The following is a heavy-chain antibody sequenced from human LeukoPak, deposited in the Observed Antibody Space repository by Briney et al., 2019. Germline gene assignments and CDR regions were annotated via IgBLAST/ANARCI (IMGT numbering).Heavy chain of an antibody. CDR3: ASHLRVQLAFDI. CDR1: GYTFTGYY. V-gene: IGHV1-2*02. D-gene: IGHD2-2*01. CDR2: INPNSGGT. Sequence: ASVTVSFKASGYTFTGYYMHWVRQAPGQGLEWVGWINPNSGGTNYAQKFQGRVTITRDTSISTAYMELSRMTSDDTAVYYCASHLRVQLAFDIWGQGTMVTVSS. J-gene: IGHJ3*02.